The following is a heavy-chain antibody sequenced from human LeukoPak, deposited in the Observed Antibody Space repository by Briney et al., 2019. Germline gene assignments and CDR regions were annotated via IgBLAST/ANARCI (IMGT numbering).Heavy chain of an antibody. Sequence: GGSLRLSCAASGFPFSSYSMTWFGRAQGRGREGLANIKPDGTTKFYVDSVKGRFTISRDNALNSLYLQMNSLRAEDTAIYYCARSIPYGTTWYGRSDYWGQGTLVTVSS. CDR1: GFPFSSYS. CDR2: IKPDGTTK. CDR3: ARSIPYGTTWYGRSDY. D-gene: IGHD6-13*01. J-gene: IGHJ4*02. V-gene: IGHV3-7*03.